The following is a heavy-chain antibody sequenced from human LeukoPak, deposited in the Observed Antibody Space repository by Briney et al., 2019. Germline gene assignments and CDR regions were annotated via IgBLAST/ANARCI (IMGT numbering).Heavy chain of an antibody. J-gene: IGHJ4*02. CDR1: GFTFDDYA. D-gene: IGHD6-13*01. Sequence: GGSLRLYCAASGFTFDDYAMHWVRQAPGKGLEWVSLISGDGGSTYYADSVKGRFTISRDNSKNSLYLQMNSLRTEDTALYYCAKGGYSSSWYNYWGQGTLVTVSS. CDR2: ISGDGGST. V-gene: IGHV3-43*02. CDR3: AKGGYSSSWYNY.